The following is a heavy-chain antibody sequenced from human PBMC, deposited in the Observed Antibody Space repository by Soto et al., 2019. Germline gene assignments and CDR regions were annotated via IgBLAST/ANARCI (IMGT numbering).Heavy chain of an antibody. Sequence: GGSLRLSCAASGFTFNTWMHWVRQAPGEGLVWVSSTDSVGSITSYADSVKGRFTISRDNAKNTLYLQMNSLRAEDTAVYYCATLGLQQAFWGQGTLVTVSS. CDR1: GFTFNTW. J-gene: IGHJ4*02. CDR3: ATLGLQQAF. V-gene: IGHV3-74*01. D-gene: IGHD2-21*02. CDR2: TDSVGSIT.